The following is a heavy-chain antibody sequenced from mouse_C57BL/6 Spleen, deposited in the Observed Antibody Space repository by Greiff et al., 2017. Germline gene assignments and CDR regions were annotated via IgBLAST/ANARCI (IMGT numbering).Heavy chain of an antibody. CDR2: INPNNGGT. V-gene: IGHV1-26*01. CDR3: ARKGRIYYGNYEAMDY. D-gene: IGHD2-1*01. Sequence: EVQLQQSGPELVKPGASVKISCKASGYTFTDYYMNWVKQSHGKSLEWIGDINPNNGGTSYNQKFKGKATLTVDKSSSTAYMELRSLTSEDSAVYYCARKGRIYYGNYEAMDYWGQGTSVTVSS. J-gene: IGHJ4*01. CDR1: GYTFTDYY.